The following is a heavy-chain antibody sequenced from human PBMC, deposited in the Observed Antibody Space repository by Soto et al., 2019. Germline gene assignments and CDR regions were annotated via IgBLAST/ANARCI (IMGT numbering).Heavy chain of an antibody. CDR3: ATYDVVANYFHY. CDR1: GPSITSDY. J-gene: IGHJ4*02. D-gene: IGHD2-21*01. V-gene: IGHV4-59*01. CDR2: ISYRGNT. Sequence: SETLSLTCIVSGPSITSDYWSWVRQPPGKGLEWIGYISYRGNTKYNPSLKSRVAISADTSKNEFSLKLTSVTAADTAVYYCATYDVVANYFHYWGQGTLVTVSS.